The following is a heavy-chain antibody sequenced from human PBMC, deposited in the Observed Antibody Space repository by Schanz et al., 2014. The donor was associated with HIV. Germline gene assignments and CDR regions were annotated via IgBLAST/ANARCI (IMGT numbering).Heavy chain of an antibody. CDR1: GYTFSNFD. CDR2: MNPNSGNT. CDR3: ARGRRDVSMIVLYWLDP. J-gene: IGHJ5*02. D-gene: IGHD3-22*01. Sequence: QVHLVQSGAEVKKPGASVKVSCKASGYTFSNFDINWVRQATGQGLEWMGWMNPNSGNTGYAQKFRGRVTMTRNTSTGTAYMELSSLRSDDTAVYYCARGRRDVSMIVLYWLDPWGQGTLVTVSS. V-gene: IGHV1-8*01.